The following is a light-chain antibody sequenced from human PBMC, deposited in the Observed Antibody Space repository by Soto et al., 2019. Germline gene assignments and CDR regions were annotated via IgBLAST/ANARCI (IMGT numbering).Light chain of an antibody. CDR3: SSYSSSSTLVL. J-gene: IGLJ2*01. CDR2: DVS. Sequence: QSALTQPASVSGSPGQSITISCTGSSSDIGGYKSVSWYQQHPGKAPKLMIYDVSNRPSGVSNRFSGSKSGNTASLTISGLQAEDEADYYCSSYSSSSTLVLFGGGTKLTVL. CDR1: SSDIGGYKS. V-gene: IGLV2-14*01.